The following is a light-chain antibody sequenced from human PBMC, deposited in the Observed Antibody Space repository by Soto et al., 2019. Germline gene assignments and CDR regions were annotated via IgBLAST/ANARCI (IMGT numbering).Light chain of an antibody. V-gene: IGLV2-11*01. J-gene: IGLJ3*02. CDR1: SSDVAYYSY. CDR2: DVS. Sequence: QSALTQPRSVSGSPGKSVTISCTGTSSDVAYYSYVSWYQQHPGKAPKLMIYDVSQRPSGVPDRFSGSKSGNTASLTISGLQSDDEADYYCCSYAGSYSVVFGGGTQLTVL. CDR3: CSYAGSYSVV.